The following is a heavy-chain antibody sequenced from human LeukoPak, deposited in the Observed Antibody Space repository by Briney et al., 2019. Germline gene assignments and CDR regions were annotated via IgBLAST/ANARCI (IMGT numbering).Heavy chain of an antibody. CDR1: GFIFSSYE. D-gene: IGHD6-13*01. CDR3: ARVGVVGAAAGSTYFYYDMDV. CDR2: ISTSGNTV. Sequence: PGGSLRLSCAASGFIFSSYEMNWVRQAPGKGLEWVSYISTSGNTVYYADSVKGRFTISRDNAKNSLDLQMNSLRAEDTAVYYCARVGVVGAAAGSTYFYYDMDVWGQGTTVTVSS. V-gene: IGHV3-48*03. J-gene: IGHJ6*02.